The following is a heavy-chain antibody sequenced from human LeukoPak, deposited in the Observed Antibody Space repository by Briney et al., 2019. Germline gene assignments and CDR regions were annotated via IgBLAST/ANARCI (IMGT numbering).Heavy chain of an antibody. CDR2: VHLSGRT. CDR3: AREGGPYRPLDY. V-gene: IGHV4-39*07. CDR1: GGSISNSDYY. J-gene: IGHJ4*02. Sequence: PSETLSLTCTVSGGSISNSDYYWGWIRQPPGKGLEWIGEVHLSGRTHYNPSLESRVTMSVDMSENHISLRLTSVTAADTAVYYCAREGGPYRPLDYSGQGTLVTVSS.